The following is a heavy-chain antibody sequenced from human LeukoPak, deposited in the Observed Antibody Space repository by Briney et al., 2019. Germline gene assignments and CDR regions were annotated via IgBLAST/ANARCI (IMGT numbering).Heavy chain of an antibody. J-gene: IGHJ3*02. CDR1: GFTFGDYW. Sequence: GGSLRLSCEASGFTFGDYWMTWVRQAPGKGLEGVANIKQDGSENHYVDSVKGRFTVSRDNAKNSLYLQMNSLRAEDTAVYYCATYWRHFDWLLSDIWGLGTMVTVSS. V-gene: IGHV3-7*05. CDR2: IKQDGSEN. D-gene: IGHD3-9*01. CDR3: ATYWRHFDWLLSDI.